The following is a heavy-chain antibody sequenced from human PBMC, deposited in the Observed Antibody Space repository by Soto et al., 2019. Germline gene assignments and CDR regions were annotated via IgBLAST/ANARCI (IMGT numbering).Heavy chain of an antibody. CDR1: GFSVSSSY. J-gene: IGHJ6*02. CDR2: IYRSGRT. Sequence: GGSLRLSCAASGFSVSSSYMSWVRQAPGKGLEWVSVIYRSGRTLYADSVKGRVTIARDSSKNTVSLQMNSLRAEDTALYYCARWRQEKAMAVWGQGTMLTVSS. CDR3: ARWRQEKAMAV. V-gene: IGHV3-66*01.